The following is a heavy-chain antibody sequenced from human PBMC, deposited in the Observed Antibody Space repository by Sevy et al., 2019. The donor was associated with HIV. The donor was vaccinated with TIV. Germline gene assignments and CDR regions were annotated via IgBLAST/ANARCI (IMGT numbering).Heavy chain of an antibody. Sequence: SETLSLTCSVSGGSISSYYWSWIRQPPGKGLEWIEYSGSTNYKSSLKSRVTIPVDTSKNQFYLKLNSVTAADSAVYYCARVRYSFGFPVFLDYWGQGTLVTVSS. CDR1: GGSISSYY. CDR3: ARVRYSFGFPVFLDY. CDR2: SGST. J-gene: IGHJ4*02. D-gene: IGHD5-18*01. V-gene: IGHV4-59*01.